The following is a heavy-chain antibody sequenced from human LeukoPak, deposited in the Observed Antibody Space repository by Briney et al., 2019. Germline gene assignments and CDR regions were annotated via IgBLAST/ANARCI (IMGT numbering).Heavy chain of an antibody. CDR3: AKAGGYCSGGSCYHYFDY. V-gene: IGHV3-23*01. CDR2: ISGSGGST. CDR1: GFTFSSYA. J-gene: IGHJ4*02. D-gene: IGHD2-15*01. Sequence: GGSLRLSCAASGFTFSSYAMSWVRQAPGKGLEWVSAISGSGGSTYYADSVKGRFTISRDNSKNTLYLQMNSLRAEDTAVYYCAKAGGYCSGGSCYHYFDYWGQGTLVTVSS.